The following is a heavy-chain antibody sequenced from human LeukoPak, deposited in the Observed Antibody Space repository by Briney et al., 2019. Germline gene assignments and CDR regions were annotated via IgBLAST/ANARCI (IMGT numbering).Heavy chain of an antibody. V-gene: IGHV3-30-3*01. J-gene: IGHJ4*02. CDR2: ISYDGSNK. Sequence: GGSLRLFCAASAFTFSSYTMHWVRQAPGKGLEWVAVISYDGSNKYYADSVKGRFTISRDNSKNTLYLQMNSLRAEDTAVYYCGSTTVTTDYYFDYWGLGTLVTVSS. CDR3: GSTTVTTDYYFDY. D-gene: IGHD4-17*01. CDR1: AFTFSSYT.